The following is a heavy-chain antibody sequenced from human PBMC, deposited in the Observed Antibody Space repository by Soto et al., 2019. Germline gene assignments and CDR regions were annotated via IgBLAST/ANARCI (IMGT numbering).Heavy chain of an antibody. Sequence: ASGFTFSNYAMNWVRQAPGKGLEWVAVISYDGSNKYYADSVKGRITISRDNSRNTLYLQMNNLRAEDTAMYYCARDLGNNYGSFAYWGQGTLVTVSS. CDR3: ARDLGNNYGSFAY. V-gene: IGHV3-30-3*01. CDR2: ISYDGSNK. D-gene: IGHD4-17*01. J-gene: IGHJ4*02. CDR1: GFTFSNYA.